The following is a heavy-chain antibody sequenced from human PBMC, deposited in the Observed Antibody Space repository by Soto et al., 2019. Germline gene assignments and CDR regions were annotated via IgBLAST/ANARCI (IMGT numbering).Heavy chain of an antibody. Sequence: SVEASCKASGPPFSSYAMGSVRQAPGQGLEWMGGIIPIFGTANYAQKFQGRVTITADESTSTAYMELSSLRSEDTAVYYCARDWASSSLVKVVTAKQRFDYWG. V-gene: IGHV1-69*13. CDR1: GPPFSSYA. D-gene: IGHD2-21*02. J-gene: IGHJ4*01. CDR2: IIPIFGTA. CDR3: ARDWASSSLVKVVTAKQRFDY.